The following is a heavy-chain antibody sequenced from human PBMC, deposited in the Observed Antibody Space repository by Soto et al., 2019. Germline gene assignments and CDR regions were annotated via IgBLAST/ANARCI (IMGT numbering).Heavy chain of an antibody. CDR3: ARGSHRYDFWSGYPPHNYYYMDV. CDR2: IYYSGST. D-gene: IGHD3-3*01. Sequence: SETLSLTCTVSGGSISSYYWIWIRQPPGKGLEWIGYIYYSGSTNYNPSLKSRVTISVDTSKNQFSLKLSSVTAADTAVYYCARGSHRYDFWSGYPPHNYYYMDVWGKGTTVTVSS. J-gene: IGHJ6*03. V-gene: IGHV4-59*01. CDR1: GGSISSYY.